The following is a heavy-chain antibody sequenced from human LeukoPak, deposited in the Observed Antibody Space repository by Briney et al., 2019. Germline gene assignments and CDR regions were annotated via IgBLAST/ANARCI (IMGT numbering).Heavy chain of an antibody. CDR3: ARDQDFGPGRPMKGYWFDP. Sequence: EASVKVSCKASGYTFASYGITWVRQAPGQGLEWMGWISAYNANTNYAQKLQGRVTMTTDTSTSTAYMELRSLRSDDTAVYYCARDQDFGPGRPMKGYWFDPWGQGTLVTVSS. D-gene: IGHD3-10*01. J-gene: IGHJ5*02. CDR1: GYTFASYG. CDR2: ISAYNANT. V-gene: IGHV1-18*01.